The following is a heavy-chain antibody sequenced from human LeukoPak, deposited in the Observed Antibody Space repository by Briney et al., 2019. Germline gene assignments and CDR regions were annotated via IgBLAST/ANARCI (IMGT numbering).Heavy chain of an antibody. V-gene: IGHV3-30*02. CDR2: MRHDESNK. Sequence: GGSLRLSCAASGFTFSTNGMQWVRQAPGKGLEWVAFMRHDESNKYYADSMKGRFTISRDNSKNTLHLQMNSLRAEDTAVYYCAKKNDEKGGIDIWGQGTMVTVSS. CDR3: AKKNDEKGGIDI. J-gene: IGHJ3*02. CDR1: GFTFSTNG. D-gene: IGHD1-1*01.